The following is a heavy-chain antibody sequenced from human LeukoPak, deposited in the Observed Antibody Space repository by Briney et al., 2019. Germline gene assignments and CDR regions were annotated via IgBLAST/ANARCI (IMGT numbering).Heavy chain of an antibody. V-gene: IGHV1-69*05. CDR3: ARETARVTMVRESLVYWFDP. CDR1: GGTFSSYA. J-gene: IGHJ5*02. CDR2: IIPIFGTA. Sequence: SVKVSCKASGGTFSSYAISWVLQAPGQGLEWMGGIIPIFGTANYAQKFQGRVTITTDESTSTAYMELSSLRSEDTAVYYCARETARVTMVRESLVYWFDPWGQGTLVTVSS. D-gene: IGHD3-10*01.